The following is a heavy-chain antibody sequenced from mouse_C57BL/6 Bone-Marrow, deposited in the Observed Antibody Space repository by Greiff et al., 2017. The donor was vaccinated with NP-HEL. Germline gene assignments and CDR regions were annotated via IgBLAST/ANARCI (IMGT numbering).Heavy chain of an antibody. D-gene: IGHD1-1*01. Sequence: QVTLKESGPGILQSSQTLSLTCSFSGFSLSTSGMGVSWIRQPSGKGLEWLAHIYWDDDKRYNPSLKSRLTISKDTSRNQVFLKITSVDTADTATYYCARRGPRGPGSSYNYYAMDYWGQGTSVTVSS. CDR2: IYWDDDK. CDR1: GFSLSTSGMG. CDR3: ARRGPRGPGSSYNYYAMDY. V-gene: IGHV8-12*01. J-gene: IGHJ4*01.